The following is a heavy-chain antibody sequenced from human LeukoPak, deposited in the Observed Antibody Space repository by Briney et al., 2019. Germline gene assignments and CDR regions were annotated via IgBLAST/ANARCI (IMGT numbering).Heavy chain of an antibody. V-gene: IGHV4-4*02. CDR2: IYHSGST. CDR3: ASGIRGYYDSSGYYYGLDY. Sequence: PSETLSLTCAVSGGSISSSNWWSWVRQPPGKGLEWIGEIYHSGSTNYNPSLKSRVTISVDKSKNQFSLKLSSVTAADTAVYYCASGIRGYYDSSGYYYGLDYWGQGTLVTVSS. J-gene: IGHJ4*02. D-gene: IGHD3-22*01. CDR1: GGSISSSNW.